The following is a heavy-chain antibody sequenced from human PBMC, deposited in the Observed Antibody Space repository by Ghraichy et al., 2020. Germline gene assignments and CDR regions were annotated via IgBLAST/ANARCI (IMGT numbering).Heavy chain of an antibody. V-gene: IGHV3-23*01. Sequence: LSLTCAASGFSFSSYAMSWVRQAPGKGLEWVSSLSGGGATTYYPDSLRGRFTISRHNSKNTLYLQMNSLRAEDTAVYYCAKSTIAAPSYYYYMDVWGKGTTVTVSS. CDR3: AKSTIAAPSYYYYMDV. CDR1: GFSFSSYA. D-gene: IGHD6-6*01. J-gene: IGHJ6*03. CDR2: LSGGGATT.